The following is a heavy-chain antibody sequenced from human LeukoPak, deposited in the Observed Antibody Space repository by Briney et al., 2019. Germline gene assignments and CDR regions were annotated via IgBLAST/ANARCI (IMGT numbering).Heavy chain of an antibody. CDR2: INPDSGGT. D-gene: IGHD3-3*01. J-gene: IGHJ4*02. V-gene: IGHV1-2*02. CDR3: ARGSYDLSNDY. Sequence: GASVKVSCKASGYTFTGYYMHWVRQAPGQGLEWMGWINPDSGGTNYARKFQGRVTMTRDTSISTAYMELSRLRSDDTAVYYCARGSYDLSNDYWGQGTLVTVSS. CDR1: GYTFTGYY.